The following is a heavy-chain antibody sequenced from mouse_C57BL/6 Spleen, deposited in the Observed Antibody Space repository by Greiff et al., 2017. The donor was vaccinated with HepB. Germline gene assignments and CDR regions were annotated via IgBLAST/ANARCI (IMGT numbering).Heavy chain of an antibody. D-gene: IGHD1-1*01. CDR3: THYYGSSYYAMDY. V-gene: IGHV14-1*01. Sequence: EVQLQQSGAELVRPGASVKLSCTASGFNINDYYMHWVKQRPEQGLEWIGRIDPEDGDTEYAPKFQGKATMTADTSSNTAYLQLSSLTSEDTAVYYCTHYYGSSYYAMDYWGQGTSVTVSS. CDR1: GFNINDYY. CDR2: IDPEDGDT. J-gene: IGHJ4*01.